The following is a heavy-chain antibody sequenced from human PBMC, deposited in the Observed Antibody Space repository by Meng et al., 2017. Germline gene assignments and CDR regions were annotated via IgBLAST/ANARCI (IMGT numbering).Heavy chain of an antibody. J-gene: IGHJ5*02. V-gene: IGHV3-66*02. CDR3: ARDRDGYNWFDP. D-gene: IGHD5-24*01. Sequence: VQLVGSGGGLVKPGGSLRLSCAASGFTFSDYYMSWIRQAPGKGLEWVSVIYSGGSTYYADSVKGRFTISRDNSKNTLYLQMNSLRAEDTAVYYCARDRDGYNWFDPWGQGTLVTVSS. CDR2: IYSGGST. CDR1: GFTFSDYY.